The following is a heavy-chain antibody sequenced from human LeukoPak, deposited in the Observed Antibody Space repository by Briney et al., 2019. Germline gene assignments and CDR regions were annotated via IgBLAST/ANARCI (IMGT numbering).Heavy chain of an antibody. CDR1: GASISSTSYY. Sequence: SDTLSLTCTVSGASISSTSYYWGWIRQPPGKGLEWIGSTYYRGTTYYNPSLKSRVTISVDTSKNQFSLKLSSVTAADTAVYYCARDWNRYAYWGQGTLVTVSS. V-gene: IGHV4-39*07. D-gene: IGHD1-1*01. J-gene: IGHJ4*02. CDR3: ARDWNRYAY. CDR2: TYYRGTT.